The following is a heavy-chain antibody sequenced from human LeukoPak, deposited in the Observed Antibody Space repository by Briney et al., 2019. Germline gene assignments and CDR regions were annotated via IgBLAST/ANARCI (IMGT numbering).Heavy chain of an antibody. D-gene: IGHD3-10*01. V-gene: IGHV4-59*01. CDR1: GVSISSYY. CDR3: AVLLSQQRIRGHYNWFDP. CDR2: IYYSGST. Sequence: SETLSLTCAASGVSISSYYRSWVRQPPGKGLEWVGDIYYSGSTNYNASLKSRVTISVDTSKNQIPVQLISLTAADQRAEYSAVLLSQQRIRGHYNWFDPWGQGTLVTVSS. J-gene: IGHJ5*02.